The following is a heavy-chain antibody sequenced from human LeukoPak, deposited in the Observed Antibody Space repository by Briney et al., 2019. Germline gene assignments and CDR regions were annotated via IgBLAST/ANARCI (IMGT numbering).Heavy chain of an antibody. V-gene: IGHV3-64*01. J-gene: IGHJ3*02. CDR1: GFTFSSYA. CDR3: ARDLWTTKCGGDCYSHDAFDI. CDR2: ISSNGGST. Sequence: GGSLRLSCAASGFTFSSYAMHWVRQAPGKGLEYVSAISSNGGSTYYANSVKGRFTISRDNSKNTLYLQMGSLRADDMAVYYCARDLWTTKCGGDCYSHDAFDIWGQGTMVTVSS. D-gene: IGHD2-21*02.